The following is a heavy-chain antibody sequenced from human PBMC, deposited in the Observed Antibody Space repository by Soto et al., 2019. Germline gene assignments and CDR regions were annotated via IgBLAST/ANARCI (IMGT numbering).Heavy chain of an antibody. CDR3: ARLGGSGSASYYYYGMDV. V-gene: IGHV5-51*01. J-gene: IGHJ6*02. CDR2: IYPGDSDT. D-gene: IGHD3-10*01. Sequence: GESLKISCKGSGYSFTSYWIGWVRQMPGKGLEWMGIIYPGDSDTRYSPSFQGQVTISADKSISTAYLQWNSLKASDTAMYYSARLGGSGSASYYYYGMDVWGQGTTVTVS. CDR1: GYSFTSYW.